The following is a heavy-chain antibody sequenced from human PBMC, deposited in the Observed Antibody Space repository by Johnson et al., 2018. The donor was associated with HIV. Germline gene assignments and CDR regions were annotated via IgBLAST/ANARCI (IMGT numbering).Heavy chain of an antibody. CDR2: INSGGGT. D-gene: IGHD5-24*01. V-gene: IGHV3-NL1*01. CDR3: ARGCRDGYTCDAFDV. Sequence: QVQLVESGGGVVQPGGSLRLTCAASGFTFSGYVMHWVRQAPCKGLEWVSVINSGGGTYYADSVTGRFTISRDNAKNTLYLQMNSLRAEDTAVYFCARGCRDGYTCDAFDVWGQGTRVTVSS. J-gene: IGHJ3*01. CDR1: GFTFSGYV.